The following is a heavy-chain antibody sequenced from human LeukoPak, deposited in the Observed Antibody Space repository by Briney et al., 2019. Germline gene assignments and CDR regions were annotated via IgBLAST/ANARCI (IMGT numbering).Heavy chain of an antibody. CDR3: ARDRGLVAAAGTVDY. V-gene: IGHV3-48*03. Sequence: GGSLRLSCAASGFTFSSYEMNWVRQAPGKGLEWVSYISSSGSTIYYADSVKGRFTISRDNAKNSLYLQMNSLRAEDTAVYYCARDRGLVAAAGTVDYWGQGTLVTVSS. J-gene: IGHJ4*02. CDR1: GFTFSSYE. CDR2: ISSSGSTI. D-gene: IGHD6-13*01.